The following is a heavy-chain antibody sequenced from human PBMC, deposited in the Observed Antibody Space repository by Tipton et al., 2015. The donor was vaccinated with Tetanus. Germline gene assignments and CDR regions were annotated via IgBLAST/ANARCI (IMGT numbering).Heavy chain of an antibody. CDR2: IYYNGNT. V-gene: IGHV4-39*01. CDR1: GGSINSGTFY. J-gene: IGHJ5*02. D-gene: IGHD2-21*02. CDR3: ARTAVIWFDP. Sequence: TLSLTCTVSGGSINSGTFYWDWIRQTPGKGLEWIGNIYYNGNTLQNPSLKSRVTMSLDKSKNQFSLKLRSVTAADTAFYYCARTAVIWFDPWGQGILVTVSS.